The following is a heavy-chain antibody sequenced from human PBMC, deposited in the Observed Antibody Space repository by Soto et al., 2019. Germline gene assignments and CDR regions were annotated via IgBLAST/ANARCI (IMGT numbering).Heavy chain of an antibody. CDR3: ATYCSGGSCYLDYYYYGMDV. Sequence: GESLKISCKGSGYTFTSYWISWVRQMPGKGLEWMGRIDPSDSYTNFSPSFQGNVTISVDKSTNTAYLQWSSLKASDTAMYYCATYCSGGSCYLDYYYYGMDVWGQGTMVTVSS. D-gene: IGHD2-15*01. J-gene: IGHJ6*02. V-gene: IGHV5-10-1*01. CDR2: IDPSDSYT. CDR1: GYTFTSYW.